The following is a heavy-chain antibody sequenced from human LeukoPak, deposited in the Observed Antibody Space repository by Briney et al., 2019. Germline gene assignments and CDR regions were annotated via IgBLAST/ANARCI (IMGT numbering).Heavy chain of an antibody. CDR3: ARDSYGLDY. CDR1: GFSFSNYA. V-gene: IGHV3-30-3*01. CDR2: ISYDGSNK. J-gene: IGHJ4*02. Sequence: PGGSLRLSCAAWGFSFSNYAMHWVRQAPGKGLEWVAVISYDGSNKYYADSVRGRFTISRDNSQIPLYLQMNSLRGEDTAVYYCARDSYGLDYWGPGTLVTVSS. D-gene: IGHD5-18*01.